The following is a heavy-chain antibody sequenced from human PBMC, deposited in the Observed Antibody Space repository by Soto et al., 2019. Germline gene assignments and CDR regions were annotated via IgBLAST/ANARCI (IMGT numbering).Heavy chain of an antibody. J-gene: IGHJ5*02. Sequence: PSVKVSCKASGGTFSSYAISWVRQAPGQGLEWMGGIIPIFGTANYAQKFQGRVTITADESTSTAYMELSSLRSEDTAVYYCARDSYSGISLGQGLGWFDPWGQGTLVTVSS. CDR2: IIPIFGTA. CDR1: GGTFSSYA. D-gene: IGHD1-26*01. CDR3: ARDSYSGISLGQGLGWFDP. V-gene: IGHV1-69*13.